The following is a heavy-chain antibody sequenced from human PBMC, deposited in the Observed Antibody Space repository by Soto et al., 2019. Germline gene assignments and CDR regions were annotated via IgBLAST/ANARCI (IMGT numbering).Heavy chain of an antibody. CDR2: IYTSGST. D-gene: IGHD4-17*01. CDR1: GGSISSYY. V-gene: IGHV4-4*07. CDR3: ARDRATVTTLWFDP. J-gene: IGHJ5*02. Sequence: PSETLSLTCTVSGGSISSYYWSWIRQPAGKGLEWIGRIYTSGSTNYNPSLKSRVTMSVDTSKNQFSLKLSSVTAADTAVYYCARDRATVTTLWFDPWGQGTLVTVSS.